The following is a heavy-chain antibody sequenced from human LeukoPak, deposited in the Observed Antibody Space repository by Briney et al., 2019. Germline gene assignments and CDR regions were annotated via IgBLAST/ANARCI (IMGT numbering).Heavy chain of an antibody. CDR2: ISGSGGST. V-gene: IGHV3-23*01. CDR3: AKWGNYDVLTGYYVPDY. CDR1: GFTFSSYA. Sequence: GGSLRLSCAASGFTFSSYAMSWVRQAPGKGLEWVSDISGSGGSTYYADSVKGRFTLSTDNSENTLYLQMNSMRAEDTDLYYCAKWGNYDVLTGYYVPDYWGQGTLVTVSS. J-gene: IGHJ4*02. D-gene: IGHD3-9*01.